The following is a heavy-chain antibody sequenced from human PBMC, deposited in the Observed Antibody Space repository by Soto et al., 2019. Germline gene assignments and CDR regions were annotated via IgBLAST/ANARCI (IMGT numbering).Heavy chain of an antibody. CDR2: MNPNSGNT. CDR1: GYTFTSYD. Sequence: ASVKVSCEASGYTFTSYDINWVRQATGQGLEWMGWMNPNSGNTGYAQKFQGRVTMTRNTSISTAYMELSSLRSEDTAVYYCARGREWEHYSDYWGQGTLVTVSS. J-gene: IGHJ4*02. V-gene: IGHV1-8*01. CDR3: ARGREWEHYSDY. D-gene: IGHD1-26*01.